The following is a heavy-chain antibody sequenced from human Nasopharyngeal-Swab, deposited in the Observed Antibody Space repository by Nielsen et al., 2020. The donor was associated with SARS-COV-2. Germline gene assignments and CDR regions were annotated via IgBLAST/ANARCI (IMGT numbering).Heavy chain of an antibody. V-gene: IGHV3-23*01. D-gene: IGHD1-26*01. Sequence: GASLKISCAASGFTFSSYAMSWVRQAPGKGLEWVSAISGSGGSTYYADSVKGRFTISRDNSKNTLYLQMNSLRAEDTAVYYCAKAGGGSYYFDYWGQGTLVTVSS. CDR2: ISGSGGST. CDR1: GFTFSSYA. J-gene: IGHJ4*02. CDR3: AKAGGGSYYFDY.